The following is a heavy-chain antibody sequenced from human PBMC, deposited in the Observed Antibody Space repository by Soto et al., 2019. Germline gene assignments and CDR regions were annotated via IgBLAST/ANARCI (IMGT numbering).Heavy chain of an antibody. J-gene: IGHJ4*02. CDR3: ARMRRRGLSDLIQNDY. V-gene: IGHV2-70*01. Sequence: SGPTLVNPTQTLTLTCTVSGFPLTTTGMCVTCIRQPPGKALEWLALFEWGDDKNYNTSLMSRFTLSKDTSKNQLILTMTNMDPLDTGTYYCARMRRRGLSDLIQNDYWGQGTLVTVSS. CDR1: GFPLTTTGMC. D-gene: IGHD2-21*02. CDR2: FEWGDDK.